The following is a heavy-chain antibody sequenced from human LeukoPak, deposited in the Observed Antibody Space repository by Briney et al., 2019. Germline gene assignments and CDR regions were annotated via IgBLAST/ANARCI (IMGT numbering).Heavy chain of an antibody. CDR2: INPNSGGT. CDR3: ARGAGGNYISPIDY. V-gene: IGHV1-2*02. CDR1: GYTFTGYY. Sequence: ASMKVSCKASGYTFTGYYMYWVRQAPGQGLEWMGWINPNSGGTNYAQKFQGRVTMTRDTSISTAYMELTRLTSDDTAVYYCARGAGGNYISPIDYWGQGTLVTVSS. J-gene: IGHJ4*02. D-gene: IGHD4-23*01.